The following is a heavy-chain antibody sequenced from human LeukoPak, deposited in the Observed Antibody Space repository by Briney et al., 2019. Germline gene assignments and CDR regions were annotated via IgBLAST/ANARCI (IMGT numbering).Heavy chain of an antibody. D-gene: IGHD1-26*01. CDR2: INPSGGST. CDR1: GYTFTSYY. CDR3: ARQAGATYYFDY. J-gene: IGHJ4*02. V-gene: IGHV1-46*01. Sequence: VASVKVSCKASGYTFTSYYMHWVRQAPGQGLEWMGIINPSGGSTSYAQKFQGRVTMTRDTPTSTVYMELSSLRSEDTAVYYCARQAGATYYFDYWGQGTLVTVSS.